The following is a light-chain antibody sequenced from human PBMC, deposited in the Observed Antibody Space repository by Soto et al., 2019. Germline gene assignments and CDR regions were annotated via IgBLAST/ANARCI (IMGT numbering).Light chain of an antibody. CDR1: SSNIGAGYD. V-gene: IGLV1-40*01. CDR2: GNS. Sequence: QSVLTQPPSVSGAPGQRVTISCTGSSSNIGAGYDVHWYQQLPGTAPKVLIYGNSNRPSGVPDRFSGSKSGTSASLAITGLQAEDEADYYCQPYDSSLSVWVFGGGTKLTVL. CDR3: QPYDSSLSVWV. J-gene: IGLJ3*02.